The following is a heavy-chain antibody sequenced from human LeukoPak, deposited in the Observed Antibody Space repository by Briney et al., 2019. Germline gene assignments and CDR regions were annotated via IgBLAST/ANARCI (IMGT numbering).Heavy chain of an antibody. CDR2: IWYDGSNK. CDR1: GFTFSSNG. D-gene: IGHD6-19*01. J-gene: IGHJ4*02. CDR3: AKDLSIAVAGIGDY. V-gene: IGHV3-30*02. Sequence: GGSLRLSCAASGFTFSSNGMHWVRQAPGKGLEWVALIWYDGSNKYYADSVKGRFTISRDNSKNTLYLQMNSLRAEDTAVYYCAKDLSIAVAGIGDYWGQGTLVTVSS.